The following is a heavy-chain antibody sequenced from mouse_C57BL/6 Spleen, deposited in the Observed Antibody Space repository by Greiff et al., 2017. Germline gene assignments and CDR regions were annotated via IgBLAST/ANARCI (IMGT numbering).Heavy chain of an antibody. Sequence: VKVVESGPELVKPGASVKISCKASGYSFTSYYIHWVKQRPGQGLEWIGWIYPGSGNTKYNEKFKGKATLTADTSSSTAYMQLSSLTSEDSAVYYCARSGNYAMDYWGQGTSVTVSS. CDR2: IYPGSGNT. V-gene: IGHV1-66*01. D-gene: IGHD4-1*01. J-gene: IGHJ4*01. CDR3: ARSGNYAMDY. CDR1: GYSFTSYY.